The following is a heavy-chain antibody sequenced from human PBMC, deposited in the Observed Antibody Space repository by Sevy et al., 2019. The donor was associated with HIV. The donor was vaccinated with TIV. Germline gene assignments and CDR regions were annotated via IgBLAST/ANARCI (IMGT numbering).Heavy chain of an antibody. CDR3: ARDGGYSIKWYPLY. D-gene: IGHD1-26*01. CDR2: ISYEGTET. J-gene: IGHJ4*01. CDR1: GFAFSTHA. V-gene: IGHV3-30-3*01. Sequence: GGSLRLSCAASGFAFSTHAMHWVRQAPGKGLEWVAVISYEGTETFYAASVEGRFTISRDNYKNMLSLQINSLKPEDTAVYYCARDGGYSIKWYPLYWGHGTLVTVSS.